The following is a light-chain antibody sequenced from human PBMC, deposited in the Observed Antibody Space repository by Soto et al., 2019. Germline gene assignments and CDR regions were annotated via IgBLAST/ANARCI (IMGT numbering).Light chain of an antibody. CDR3: QQYGSSSWT. CDR2: GAS. Sequence: EIVLTQSPDTLSLSPGERATLSCRASQSVSSSYLAWYQQKPGQAPRLLIYGASSRATGIPDRFSGSGSGTDFTLTISRLEPEDFAVYYCQQYGSSSWTFGQGT. CDR1: QSVSSSY. V-gene: IGKV3-20*01. J-gene: IGKJ1*01.